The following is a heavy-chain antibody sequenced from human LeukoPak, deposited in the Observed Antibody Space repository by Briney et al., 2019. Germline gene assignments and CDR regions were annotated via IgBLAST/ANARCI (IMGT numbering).Heavy chain of an antibody. D-gene: IGHD6-6*01. CDR3: AKIGQFSSIAARTRYFDY. CDR2: ISCSGGST. J-gene: IGHJ4*02. V-gene: IGHV3-23*01. Sequence: GSLRLSCAASGFTFSSYAMSWVRQAPGKGLEWVSAISCSGGSTYYADSVKGRFTISRDNSKNTLYLQMNSLRAEDTAVYYCAKIGQFSSIAARTRYFDYWGQGTLVTVSS. CDR1: GFTFSSYA.